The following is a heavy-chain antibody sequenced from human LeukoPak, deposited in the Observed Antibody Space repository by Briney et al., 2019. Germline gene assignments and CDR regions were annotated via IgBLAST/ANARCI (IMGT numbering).Heavy chain of an antibody. V-gene: IGHV3-23*01. Sequence: PGGSLRLSCAASGFTFSSYAMSWVRQAPGKGLEWVSAISGSGGSTYYADSVKGRFTISRDNSKNTLYLQMNSLRAEDTAVYYCAKDYQPTMIVVVIHHDAFDIWGQGTMVTVSS. CDR2: ISGSGGST. J-gene: IGHJ3*02. CDR3: AKDYQPTMIVVVIHHDAFDI. D-gene: IGHD3-22*01. CDR1: GFTFSSYA.